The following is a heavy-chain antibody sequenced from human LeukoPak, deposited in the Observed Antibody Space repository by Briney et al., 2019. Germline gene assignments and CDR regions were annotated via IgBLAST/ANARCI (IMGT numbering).Heavy chain of an antibody. CDR3: AAAEYSSSSGGY. CDR2: IGSGSTYK. D-gene: IGHD6-6*01. CDR1: GFTFSSQT. J-gene: IGHJ4*02. Sequence: GSLRLSCSASGFTFSSQTLDWGRQAPGRGLECVSSIGSGSTYKYYADSVKGRFTISRDNAKNSLYLQLNSLRVEDTAVYYCAAAEYSSSSGGYWGQGTLVTVSS. V-gene: IGHV3-21*01.